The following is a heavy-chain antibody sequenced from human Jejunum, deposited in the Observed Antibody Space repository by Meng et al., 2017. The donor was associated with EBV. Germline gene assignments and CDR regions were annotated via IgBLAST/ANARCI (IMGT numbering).Heavy chain of an antibody. D-gene: IGHD4-17*01. V-gene: IGHV3-21*01. CDR3: AKVGGDYHLSEIDY. J-gene: IGHJ4*02. CDR2: ITSTSGFI. Sequence: VGPGGGLVKAGGSLRLSCAASGFTFSSYSMNWVRQAQGKGLEWVSSITSTSGFIAYADSVKGRFTISRDNAKNSLYLQMNSLRAEDTAVYYCAKVGGDYHLSEIDYWGQGTLVTVSS. CDR1: GFTFSSYS.